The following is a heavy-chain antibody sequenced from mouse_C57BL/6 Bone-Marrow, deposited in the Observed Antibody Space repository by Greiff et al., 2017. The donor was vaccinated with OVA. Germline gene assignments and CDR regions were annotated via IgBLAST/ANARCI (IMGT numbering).Heavy chain of an antibody. D-gene: IGHD1-1*01. V-gene: IGHV1-69*01. CDR3: ARRRKLTGEMDYAMDD. CDR2: IDPSDSYT. CDR1: GYTFTSYW. J-gene: IGHJ4*01. Sequence: QVQLQQPGAELVMPGASVKLSCKASGYTFTSYWMHWVKQRPGQGLEWIGEIDPSDSYTNYNQKFKGKSTLTVDKSSSTAYMQLSSLTSEDSAVYYCARRRKLTGEMDYAMDDWGQGTSVTVSS.